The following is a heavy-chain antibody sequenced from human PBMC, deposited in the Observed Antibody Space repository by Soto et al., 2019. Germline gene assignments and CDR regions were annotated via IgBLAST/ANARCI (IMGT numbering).Heavy chain of an antibody. CDR3: TRYVENGVRKGGNYYYGMDV. J-gene: IGHJ6*02. V-gene: IGHV3-73*02. Sequence: EVQLVESGGGLVQPGGSLKLSCAASGFTFSGSAMHWVRRASGKGLEWVGRIRSEANSYATAYAASVKGRFTISRDDSKNTAYLQMNSLKTEDTAVYYCTRYVENGVRKGGNYYYGMDVWGQGTTVTVSS. D-gene: IGHD3-10*01. CDR2: IRSEANSYAT. CDR1: GFTFSGSA.